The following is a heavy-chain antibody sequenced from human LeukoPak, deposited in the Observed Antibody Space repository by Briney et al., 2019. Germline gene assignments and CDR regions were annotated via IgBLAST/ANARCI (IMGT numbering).Heavy chain of an antibody. CDR3: ARDAGWGYYDL. CDR2: IDKHGNGK. J-gene: IGHJ4*02. V-gene: IGHV3-7*01. Sequence: GGSLRLSCVASGFTFSISWVTWVRQAPGKGLEWLANIDKHGNGKYYVDSVKGRFAISRDYATNSVFLQMNSLRAEDTSVYYCARDAGWGYYDLWGQGTPVTVSS. CDR1: GFTFSISW. D-gene: IGHD1-26*01.